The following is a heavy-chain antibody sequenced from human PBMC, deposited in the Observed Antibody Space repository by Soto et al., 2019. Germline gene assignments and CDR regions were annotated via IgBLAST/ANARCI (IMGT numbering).Heavy chain of an antibody. V-gene: IGHV1-46*01. D-gene: IGHD1-26*01. CDR2: IHPGGGRT. CDR3: ARGSFSNYFHS. Sequence: QVQLAQSGAEVKKPGASVRLSCKASGNTFTLYTFHWVRQAPGQGLEWMGIIHPGGGRTNYAQIFRGRVTLTADTTTDTVFLDLTSLTFGDTAVYYCARGSFSNYFHSWGQGALVTVSS. CDR1: GNTFTLYT. J-gene: IGHJ4*02.